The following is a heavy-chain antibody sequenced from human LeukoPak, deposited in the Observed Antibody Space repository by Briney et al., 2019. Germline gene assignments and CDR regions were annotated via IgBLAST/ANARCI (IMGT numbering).Heavy chain of an antibody. D-gene: IGHD3-10*01. CDR3: AKDPMVRGLTYDN. CDR2: INPNSGGT. V-gene: IGHV1-2*02. CDR1: GYTFTGYY. Sequence: ASVKVSCKASGYTFTGYYLHWVRQAPGQGLEWMAWINPNSGGTNYLHKFQGRVTLTRDTSISTAYMELSSLRSDDTAVYYCAKDPMVRGLTYDNWGQGTLVTVSS. J-gene: IGHJ4*02.